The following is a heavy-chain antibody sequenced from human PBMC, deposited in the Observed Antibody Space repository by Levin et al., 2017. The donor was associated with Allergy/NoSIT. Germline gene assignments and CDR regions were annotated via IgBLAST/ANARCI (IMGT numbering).Heavy chain of an antibody. J-gene: IGHJ4*02. CDR2: SGYNGNT. V-gene: IGHV1-18*01. CDR1: GYTFTSYG. D-gene: IGHD1-1*01. CDR3: GRDGNEAADY. Sequence: GESLKISCKASGYTFTSYGISWVRQAPGQGLEWMGFSGYNGNTHYAQNLQGRVTLTTDTSTSTAYMELRSLRSDDTAVYYCGRDGNEAADYWGQGTLVTVSS.